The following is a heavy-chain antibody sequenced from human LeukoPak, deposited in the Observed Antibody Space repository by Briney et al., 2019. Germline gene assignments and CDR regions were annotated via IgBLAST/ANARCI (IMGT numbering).Heavy chain of an antibody. Sequence: SVKVSCXASGGTFSRYAISWVRQAPGQGLEWMGRIIPIFGTANYAQKFQGRVTITTDESTSTAYMELSSLRSEDTAVYYCARDRDIVVVPAAIGGHGAFDMWGRGTMVTVSS. J-gene: IGHJ3*02. CDR2: IIPIFGTA. V-gene: IGHV1-69*05. CDR1: GGTFSRYA. D-gene: IGHD2-2*01. CDR3: ARDRDIVVVPAAIGGHGAFDM.